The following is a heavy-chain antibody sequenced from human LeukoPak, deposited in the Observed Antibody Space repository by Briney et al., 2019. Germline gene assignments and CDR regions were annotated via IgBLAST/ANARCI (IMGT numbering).Heavy chain of an antibody. CDR1: GFTFSTYE. CDR3: ARGTIGGTPSSAY. J-gene: IGHJ4*02. V-gene: IGHV3-21*06. Sequence: GGTLRLSCAASGFTFSTYEMNWVRQAPGKGLEGVSSIGTDGYSYSAVSVKGRFTISSDNAKSTLYLQMDILTVEATALYYCARGTIGGTPSSAYWGQGPLVSVSS. CDR2: IGTDGYS. D-gene: IGHD4-23*01.